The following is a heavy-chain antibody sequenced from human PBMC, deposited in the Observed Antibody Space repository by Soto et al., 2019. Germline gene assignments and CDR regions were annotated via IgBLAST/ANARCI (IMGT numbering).Heavy chain of an antibody. D-gene: IGHD3-3*02. CDR3: STVSRSSNIYS. Sequence: PGGSLRLSCAASGLSFSDYYMSWIRQAPGKGLEWIAYITSSSSTIYYADSVKGRFTISRNDAKNSLYLQLDSLRAEDTAVYYCSTVSRSSNIYSWGLGTLVTVSA. CDR2: ITSSSSTI. V-gene: IGHV3-11*01. J-gene: IGHJ4*02. CDR1: GLSFSDYY.